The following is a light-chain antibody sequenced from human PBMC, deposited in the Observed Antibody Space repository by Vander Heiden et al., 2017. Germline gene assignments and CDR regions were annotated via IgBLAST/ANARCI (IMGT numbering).Light chain of an antibody. CDR2: RNN. Sequence: QSVLTQSASASGTPGQRVTISCSGRSSNIGSNYVYWYQHLPGTAPKLLIYRNNERPSGVPDRFSGSKSGTSASLAISGLRSEGEAAYYCATWDDSLSGQVFGRGTKLTVL. V-gene: IGLV1-47*02. CDR3: ATWDDSLSGQV. CDR1: SSNIGSNY. J-gene: IGLJ3*02.